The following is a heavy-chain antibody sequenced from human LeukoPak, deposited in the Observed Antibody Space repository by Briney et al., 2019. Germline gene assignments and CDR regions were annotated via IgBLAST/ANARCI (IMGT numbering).Heavy chain of an antibody. CDR3: ARGKGYDFWSGLNYFDY. Sequence: SETLSLTCTVSGGSISSGDYYWSWIRQPPGTGLEWIGYIYYSGSTYYNPSLKSRVTISVDTSKNQFSLKLSSVTAADTAVYYCARGKGYDFWSGLNYFDYWGQGTLVTVSS. J-gene: IGHJ4*02. V-gene: IGHV4-30-4*08. D-gene: IGHD3-3*01. CDR1: GGSISSGDYY. CDR2: IYYSGST.